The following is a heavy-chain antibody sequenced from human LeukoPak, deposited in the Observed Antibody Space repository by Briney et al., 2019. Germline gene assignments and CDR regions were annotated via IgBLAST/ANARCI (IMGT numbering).Heavy chain of an antibody. CDR3: ARGVAVDY. J-gene: IGHJ4*02. Sequence: PSETLSLTCAVYGVSFSGYYWSWIRQPPGKGLEWIGEINHSGSTNYNPSLKSRVTISLDTSKNQFSLKLTSVTAADTAVYYCARGVAVDYWGQGTLVTVSS. CDR1: GVSFSGYY. CDR2: INHSGST. V-gene: IGHV4-34*01.